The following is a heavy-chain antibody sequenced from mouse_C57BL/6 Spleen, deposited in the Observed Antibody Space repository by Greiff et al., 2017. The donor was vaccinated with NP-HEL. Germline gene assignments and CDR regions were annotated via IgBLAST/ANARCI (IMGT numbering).Heavy chain of an antibody. CDR2: ISSGSSTI. D-gene: IGHD1-1*01. J-gene: IGHJ3*01. Sequence: EVQLVESGGGLVKPGGSLKLSCAASGFTFSDYGMHWVRQAPEKGLEWVAYISSGSSTIYNADTVKGRFPISRDNAKNTLFLQMTSLRSEDTAMYYCARPPTVVAPDWFAYWGQGTLVTVSA. V-gene: IGHV5-17*01. CDR1: GFTFSDYG. CDR3: ARPPTVVAPDWFAY.